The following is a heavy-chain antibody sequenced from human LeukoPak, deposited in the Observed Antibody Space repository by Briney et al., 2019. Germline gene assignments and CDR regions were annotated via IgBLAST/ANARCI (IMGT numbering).Heavy chain of an antibody. V-gene: IGHV1-8*01. CDR1: GYTFTSYD. Sequence: ASVKVSCKASGYTFTSYDINWVRQATGQGLEWMGWMSPISGNTGFVQKFQGRLTMTRNTAINTAYMELSGLRSEDTAVYYCARESGDILVVPYYWGQGTLVTVSS. J-gene: IGHJ4*02. D-gene: IGHD2-2*01. CDR3: ARESGDILVVPYY. CDR2: MSPISGNT.